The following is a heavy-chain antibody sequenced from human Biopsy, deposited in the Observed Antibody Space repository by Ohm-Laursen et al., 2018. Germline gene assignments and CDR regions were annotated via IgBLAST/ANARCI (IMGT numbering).Heavy chain of an antibody. CDR3: ARDRGYYSDRTVPGYFDL. CDR2: IYYTGNT. V-gene: IGHV4-59*01. D-gene: IGHD3-22*01. Sequence: SQTLSLTSTVSGDSISTYYWSWIRQPPGKGLQWIGYIYYTGNTDYNPSLQSRVTISVDTSKNHFSLRLRSMTPADTAMYYCARDRGYYSDRTVPGYFDLWGRGTLVTVSS. CDR1: GDSISTYY. J-gene: IGHJ2*01.